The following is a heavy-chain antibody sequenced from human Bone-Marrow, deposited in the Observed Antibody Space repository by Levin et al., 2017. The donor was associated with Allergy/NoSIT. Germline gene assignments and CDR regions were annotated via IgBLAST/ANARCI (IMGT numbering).Heavy chain of an antibody. D-gene: IGHD1-7*01. CDR1: GYTLSKLS. J-gene: IGHJ6*03. CDR2: YDPEDGEI. CDR3: ATWNSSSYSYYYTDV. Sequence: ASVKVSCKVTGYTLSKLSIHWVRLAPGKGLEWMGGYDPEDGEISYAQEFQGRVTMTEDSSTDTAYMALSSLSSEDTAVYYCATWNSSSYSYYYTDVWGRGTTVTVSS. V-gene: IGHV1-24*01.